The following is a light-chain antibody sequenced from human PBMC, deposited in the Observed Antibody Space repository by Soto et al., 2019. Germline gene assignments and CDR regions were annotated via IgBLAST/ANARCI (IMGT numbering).Light chain of an antibody. J-gene: IGKJ1*01. CDR1: QSISSW. CDR3: QQYNSYPRT. CDR2: DAS. V-gene: IGKV1-5*01. Sequence: DIQMTQSPSTLSASVGDRVTITCRASQSISSWLAWYQQKPGKAPKLLIYDASRLESGVPSRFSGSGSGTEFTLTISSLQPDDVATYDCQQYNSYPRTFGQGTKVEIK.